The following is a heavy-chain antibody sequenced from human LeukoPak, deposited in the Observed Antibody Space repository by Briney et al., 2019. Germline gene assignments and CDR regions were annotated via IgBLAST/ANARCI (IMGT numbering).Heavy chain of an antibody. J-gene: IGHJ4*02. CDR1: GFTFSSYG. CDR2: ISSSSSYI. V-gene: IGHV3-21*06. Sequence: GGSLRLSCAASGFTFSSYGMSWVRQAPGKGLEWVSSISSSSSYIYYADSVQGRFTISRDNAKNSLYLQMDSLRVEDTAVYYCARALWELRSSAYFDYWGQGTLVTVSS. D-gene: IGHD1-26*01. CDR3: ARALWELRSSAYFDY.